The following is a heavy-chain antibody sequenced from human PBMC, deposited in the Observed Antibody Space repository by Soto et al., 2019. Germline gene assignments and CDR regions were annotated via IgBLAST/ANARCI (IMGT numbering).Heavy chain of an antibody. CDR2: IYYSGST. V-gene: IGHV4-59*01. CDR3: ARFLPIAAAEKHYYYYGMDV. Sequence: SETLSLTCTVSGGSISSYYWSWIRQPPGKGLEWIGYIYYSGSTNYNPSLKSRVTISVDTSKNQFSLKLSSVTAADTAVYYCARFLPIAAAEKHYYYYGMDVWGQGTTVTV. D-gene: IGHD6-13*01. J-gene: IGHJ6*02. CDR1: GGSISSYY.